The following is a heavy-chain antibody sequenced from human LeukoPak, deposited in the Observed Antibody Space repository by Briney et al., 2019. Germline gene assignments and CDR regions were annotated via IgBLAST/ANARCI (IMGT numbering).Heavy chain of an antibody. CDR2: IKSDGSST. Sequence: GGSLRLSCVASAFTFNNYWMHWVRQAPGKGLVWVSRIKSDGSSTNYADSVRGRFTISRDNAKNTVYLQMNSLRTEDTAVYYCARGLPNYYGMDVWGQGTTVTVSS. J-gene: IGHJ6*02. V-gene: IGHV3-74*01. CDR3: ARGLPNYYGMDV. CDR1: AFTFNNYW.